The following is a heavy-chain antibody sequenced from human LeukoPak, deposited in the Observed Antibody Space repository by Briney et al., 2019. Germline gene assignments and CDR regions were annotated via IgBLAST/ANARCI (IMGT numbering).Heavy chain of an antibody. D-gene: IGHD6-13*01. CDR2: IYYSGST. Sequence: SQTLSLTCTVSGGSISSGGYYWSWIRQHPGKGLEWIGYIYYSGSTYYNPSLKSRVSISVDTSKNQFSLKLSSVTAADTAVYYCARHPVAAAGTVWFDPWGQGTLVTVSS. V-gene: IGHV4-31*03. CDR3: ARHPVAAAGTVWFDP. J-gene: IGHJ5*02. CDR1: GGSISSGGYY.